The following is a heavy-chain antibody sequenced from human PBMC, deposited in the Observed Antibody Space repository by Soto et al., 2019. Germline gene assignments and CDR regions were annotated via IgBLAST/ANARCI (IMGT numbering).Heavy chain of an antibody. CDR2: VYHGGGT. D-gene: IGHD2-15*01. CDR3: VRVVEAATRHTDFDS. Sequence: SETLSLTCAVSGFSISSGNYWGGIRKHPGKGLECLGSVYHGGGTYYNPSLKSRVTVSVDTSKNQVSLRVRSVTVAETAMYYCVRVVEAATRHTDFDSWGQGIVVTVSS. J-gene: IGHJ4*02. V-gene: IGHV4-38-2*01. CDR1: GFSISSGNY.